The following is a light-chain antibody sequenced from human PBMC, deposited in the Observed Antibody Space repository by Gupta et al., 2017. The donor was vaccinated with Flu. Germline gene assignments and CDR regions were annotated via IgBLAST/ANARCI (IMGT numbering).Light chain of an antibody. V-gene: IGKV1-5*03. CDR3: QQENSYTFT. Sequence: DIQMTQSPSTLSASVGDSVTITCRASQSISTWLAWYQQKPGKAPNLLIFKASLLESGVPSRFSGSGSGTEFTLTISSLQPDDFATYYCQQENSYTFTFGQGTKLEIK. CDR2: KAS. J-gene: IGKJ2*01. CDR1: QSISTW.